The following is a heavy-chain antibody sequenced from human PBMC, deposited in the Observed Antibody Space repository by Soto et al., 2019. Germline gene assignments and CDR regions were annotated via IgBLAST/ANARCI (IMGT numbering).Heavy chain of an antibody. V-gene: IGHV4-59*01. CDR3: ARDYYGSGSYYDDNWFDP. CDR2: IYYSGST. D-gene: IGHD3-10*01. Sequence: PSETLSLTCTVSGGSISSYYWSWIRQPPGKGLEWIGYIYYSGSTNYNPSLKSRVTISVDTSKNQFSLKLSSVTAADTAVYYCARDYYGSGSYYDDNWFDPWGQGTLVTVSS. J-gene: IGHJ5*02. CDR1: GGSISSYY.